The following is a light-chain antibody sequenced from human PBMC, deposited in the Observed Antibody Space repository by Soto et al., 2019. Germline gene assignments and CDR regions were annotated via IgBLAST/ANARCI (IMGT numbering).Light chain of an antibody. V-gene: IGKV1-39*01. Sequence: DIQMTQSPSSLSASVGDRVTITCRAGQSISSYLNWYQQKPGKAPELLIYAASSLQSGVPSRFSGSGSGTPFTLTISSLQPEDFATYYCQQLNSYLITFGQGTRLEIK. CDR2: AAS. J-gene: IGKJ5*01. CDR3: QQLNSYLIT. CDR1: QSISSY.